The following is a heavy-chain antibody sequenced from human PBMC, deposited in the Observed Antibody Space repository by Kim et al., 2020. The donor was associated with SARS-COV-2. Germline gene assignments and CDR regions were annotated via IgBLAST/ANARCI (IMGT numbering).Heavy chain of an antibody. CDR3: ARDAWAQGWTDGFDY. CDR2: INQHGSET. J-gene: IGHJ4*02. CDR1: GFTFTSFW. D-gene: IGHD1-26*01. Sequence: GGSLRLSCAASGFTFTSFWMSWVRQAPGKGLECVANINQHGSETKYVDSVKGRFTISRDNAKDSVYLQMNNLRAEDRAVYYCARDAWAQGWTDGFDYWGQGTLVTVSS. V-gene: IGHV3-7*01.